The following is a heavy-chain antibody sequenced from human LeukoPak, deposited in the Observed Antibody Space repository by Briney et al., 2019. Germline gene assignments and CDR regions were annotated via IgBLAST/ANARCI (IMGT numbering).Heavy chain of an antibody. D-gene: IGHD3-22*01. CDR2: IYPNGIT. CDR3: ARRAYYDTSGYYPTSGYFDL. Sequence: SEILSLTCTVSGGSIFSYYWNWIRQPPGKGLEWIGYIYPNGITSYNPSLRSRGTISIATSKNQFSLRLRSVTAADTAIYYCARRAYYDTSGYYPTSGYFDLWGRGTLVTVSS. V-gene: IGHV4-4*08. J-gene: IGHJ2*01. CDR1: GGSIFSYY.